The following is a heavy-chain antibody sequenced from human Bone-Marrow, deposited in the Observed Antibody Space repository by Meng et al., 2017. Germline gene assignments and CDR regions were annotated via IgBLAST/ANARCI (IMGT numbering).Heavy chain of an antibody. J-gene: IGHJ5*02. CDR1: GGTISSSSYY. V-gene: IGHV4-39*01. CDR2: IYYSGST. D-gene: IGHD3-3*01. Sequence: QLHLQESGPGLVKPSETLSLTCTASGGTISSSSYYWGWIRQPPGKGLEWIGSIYYSGSTYYNPSLKSRVTISVDTSKNQFSLKLSSVTAADTAVYYCARQGFLEWLLYRGNWFDPWGQGTLVTVSS. CDR3: ARQGFLEWLLYRGNWFDP.